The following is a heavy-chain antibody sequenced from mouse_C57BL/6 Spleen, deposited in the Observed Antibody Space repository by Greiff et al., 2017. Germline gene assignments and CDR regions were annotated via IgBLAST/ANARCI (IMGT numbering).Heavy chain of an antibody. CDR2: IHPNSGST. D-gene: IGHD2-13*01. CDR3: APYGDYEGFDG. Sequence: QVQLQQPGAELVKPGASVKLSCKASGYTFTSYWMHWVKQRPGQGLEWIGMIHPNSGSTNYNEKFKSKATLTVDTSSSTAYMQLSSLTSEDSAVYYCAPYGDYEGFDGWGTGTTVTVSS. J-gene: IGHJ1*03. V-gene: IGHV1-64*01. CDR1: GYTFTSYW.